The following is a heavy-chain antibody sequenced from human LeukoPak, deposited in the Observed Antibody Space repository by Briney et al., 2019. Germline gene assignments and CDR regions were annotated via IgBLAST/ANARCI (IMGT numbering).Heavy chain of an antibody. J-gene: IGHJ6*03. Sequence: SETLYLTCAVYGGSFSGYYWSWIRQPPGKGLEWIGEINHSGSTNYNPSLKSRVTISVDTSKNQFSLKLSSVTAADTAVYYCAREAVVVVAATPWYYYYMDVWGKGTTVTVSS. D-gene: IGHD2-15*01. CDR3: AREAVVVVAATPWYYYYMDV. CDR1: GGSFSGYY. CDR2: INHSGST. V-gene: IGHV4-34*01.